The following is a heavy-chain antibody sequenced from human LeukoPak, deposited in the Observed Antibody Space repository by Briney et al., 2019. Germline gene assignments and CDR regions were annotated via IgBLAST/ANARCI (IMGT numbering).Heavy chain of an antibody. CDR1: GGTFSSYA. CDR3: ARDSMIPAATSKYNWFDP. Sequence: GASVKVSCKASGGTFSSYAISWVRQAPGQGLEWMGWISGYNGNINYAQKVQGRVTITKDTSTSTAYMELRSLTSDDTAVYYCARDSMIPAATSKYNWFDPWGQGTLVTVSS. J-gene: IGHJ5*02. CDR2: ISGYNGNI. D-gene: IGHD2-2*01. V-gene: IGHV1-18*01.